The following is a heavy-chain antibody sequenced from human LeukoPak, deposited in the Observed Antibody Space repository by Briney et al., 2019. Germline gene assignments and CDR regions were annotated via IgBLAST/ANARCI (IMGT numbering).Heavy chain of an antibody. D-gene: IGHD6-13*01. V-gene: IGHV3-48*01. Sequence: GGSLRLSCAASGFTFSSYSMNWVRQAPGKGLGWVSYISSSSSTIYYADSVKGRFTISRDNAKNSLYLQMNSLRAEDTAVYYCARVEGTAANDYWGQGTLVTVSS. J-gene: IGHJ4*02. CDR1: GFTFSSYS. CDR3: ARVEGTAANDY. CDR2: ISSSSSTI.